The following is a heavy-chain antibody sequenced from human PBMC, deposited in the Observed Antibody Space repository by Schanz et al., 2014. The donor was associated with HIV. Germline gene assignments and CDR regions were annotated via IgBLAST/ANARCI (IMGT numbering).Heavy chain of an antibody. D-gene: IGHD6-19*01. CDR1: GFTVSNNH. CDR3: AKVAIHSSGWLPFDY. Sequence: QLVESGGGLIQPGGSLRLSCVFSGFTVSNNHLSWVRQAPGKGLEWVSIIYSAGTTDYTDSVNGRFTISRDNSKNTLYLQMNSLGAEDTAVYYCAKVAIHSSGWLPFDYWGQGTLVTVSS. J-gene: IGHJ4*02. CDR2: IYSAGTT. V-gene: IGHV3-53*01.